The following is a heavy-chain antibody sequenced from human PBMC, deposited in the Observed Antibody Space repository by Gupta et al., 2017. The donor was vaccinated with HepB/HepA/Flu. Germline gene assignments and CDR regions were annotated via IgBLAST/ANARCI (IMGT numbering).Heavy chain of an antibody. CDR1: GFPFSSYA. V-gene: IGHV3-30*04. Sequence: QLVESGGGVVQPGRPLRLSCAASGFPFSSYAMHWVRQAPGKGLEWVSLISYDGRNKHDADAVKGRFTISRDNSKKMLYLQMNSLRTEDTAVYYCARGPRQWDRGRYFHYFDFWGRGTLVIVSS. CDR2: ISYDGRNK. D-gene: IGHD1-26*01. J-gene: IGHJ4*02. CDR3: ARGPRQWDRGRYFHYFDF.